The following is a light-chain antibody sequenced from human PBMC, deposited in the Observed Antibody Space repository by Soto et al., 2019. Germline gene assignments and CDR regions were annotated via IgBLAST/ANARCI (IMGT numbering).Light chain of an antibody. CDR1: QSVRSNY. J-gene: IGKJ3*01. V-gene: IGKV3-20*01. Sequence: EIVLTQSPGTLSLSPGERATLSCRASQSVRSNYLAWYQQQPGQAPRLLIYGTSTRATGIPDRFSGSGSGTHFTLTISRLEPEDFAVYYCQQYGSSYTFGPGTKVEIK. CDR2: GTS. CDR3: QQYGSSYT.